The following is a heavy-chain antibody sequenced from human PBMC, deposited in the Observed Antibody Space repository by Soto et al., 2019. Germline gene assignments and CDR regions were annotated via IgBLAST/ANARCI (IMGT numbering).Heavy chain of an antibody. CDR3: ARDTSFYFDY. CDR2: ITPYNGNT. Sequence: ASVQVSCKASNYTFITYGITWVRQAPGQGLEWVGCITPYNGNTNYGQNFQGRVTMTADTSTSTAYMELRSLTTDDTAVYYCARDTSFYFDYWGQGTRVTSPQ. J-gene: IGHJ4*02. V-gene: IGHV1-18*01. CDR1: NYTFITYG. D-gene: IGHD2-2*01.